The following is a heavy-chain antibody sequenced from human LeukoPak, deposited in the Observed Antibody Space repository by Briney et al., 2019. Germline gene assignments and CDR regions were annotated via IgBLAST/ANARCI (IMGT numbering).Heavy chain of an antibody. D-gene: IGHD3-9*01. Sequence: ASVKVSCKVSGYTLTELSMHWVRQAPGQGLEWMGRINPNSGGTNYAQKFQGRVTMTRDTSISTAYMELSRLRSDDTAVYYCARSPSYYDILTGYYRGDFDYWGQGTLVTASS. J-gene: IGHJ4*02. V-gene: IGHV1-2*06. CDR3: ARSPSYYDILTGYYRGDFDY. CDR1: GYTLTELS. CDR2: INPNSGGT.